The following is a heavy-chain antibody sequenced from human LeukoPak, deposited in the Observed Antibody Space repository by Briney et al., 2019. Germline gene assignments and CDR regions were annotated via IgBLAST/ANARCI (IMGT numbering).Heavy chain of an antibody. J-gene: IGHJ4*02. CDR3: ARRCRSGGSCYDY. V-gene: IGHV3-48*04. Sequence: PGGSLRLSCAASGFTFSTYSMNWVRQAPGRGLEWVSYISSSSGTIIYADSVKGRFTISRDNAKNSLYLQMNSLRAEDTAVYYCARRCRSGGSCYDYWGQGTLVTVSS. CDR2: ISSSSGTI. CDR1: GFTFSTYS. D-gene: IGHD2-15*01.